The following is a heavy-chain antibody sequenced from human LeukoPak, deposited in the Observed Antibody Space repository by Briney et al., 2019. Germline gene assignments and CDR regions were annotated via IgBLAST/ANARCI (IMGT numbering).Heavy chain of an antibody. J-gene: IGHJ4*02. V-gene: IGHV3-74*01. Sequence: GGSLTLSCTTSGFTFSNYWMYWVRQAPGKGLMWVSRNKSDGTGITYTDSVEGRFTISRDNAKNTLYLQMNSLRDEDTAVYYCVRGQTIDYWGQGTLVTVSS. CDR2: NKSDGTGI. CDR3: VRGQTIDY. CDR1: GFTFSNYW. D-gene: IGHD3-3*01.